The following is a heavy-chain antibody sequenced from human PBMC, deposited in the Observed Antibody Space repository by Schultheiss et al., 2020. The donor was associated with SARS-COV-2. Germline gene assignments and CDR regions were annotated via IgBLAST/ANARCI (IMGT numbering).Heavy chain of an antibody. CDR3: AKGGDYDGYVAY. D-gene: IGHD3-22*01. CDR1: GFIISSSE. V-gene: IGHV3-23*01. Sequence: GGSLRLSCVVSGFIISSSEINWVRQAPGKGLEWISKMSNRGTGSTIYYADSVKGRFTISRDNSKNTLDLQMNSLRAEDTAVYYCAKGGDYDGYVAYWGQGTLVTVSS. J-gene: IGHJ4*02. CDR2: MSNRGTGSTI.